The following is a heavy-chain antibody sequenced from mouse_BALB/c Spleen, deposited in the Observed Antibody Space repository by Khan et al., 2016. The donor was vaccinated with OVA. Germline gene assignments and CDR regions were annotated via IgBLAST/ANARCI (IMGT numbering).Heavy chain of an antibody. CDR2: INPHIGET. Sequence: IQLVQSGPELVKPGASVKISCKASGYSFTGYFMNWVMQSHGKRLEWIGRINPHIGETFYNQKFKDKATLTVDESSSTAHMELRSLASEDSAVYYCARKNGSDFDYWGQGTTRTVSS. V-gene: IGHV1-20*02. CDR1: GYSFTGYF. CDR3: ARKNGSDFDY. D-gene: IGHD1-1*01. J-gene: IGHJ2*01.